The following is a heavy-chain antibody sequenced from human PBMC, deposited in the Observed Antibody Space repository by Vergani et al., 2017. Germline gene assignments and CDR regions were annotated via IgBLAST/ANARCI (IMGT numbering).Heavy chain of an antibody. D-gene: IGHD1-1*01. CDR2: IWYDGSNK. CDR3: ARWGNEKRLDS. CDR1: GFTFRSQG. Sequence: QVQLVESEGGVVQPGRSLTLSCVASGFTFRSQGMHWVRQAPGKGLEWVAVIWYDGSNKYYGDSVKGRFTISRDNSKNTLYLQMNSLRVEDTAVYYCARWGNEKRLDSWGQGTLVTVSS. J-gene: IGHJ5*01. V-gene: IGHV3-33*01.